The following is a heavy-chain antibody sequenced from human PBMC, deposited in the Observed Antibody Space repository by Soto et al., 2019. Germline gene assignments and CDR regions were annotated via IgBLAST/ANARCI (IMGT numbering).Heavy chain of an antibody. J-gene: IGHJ6*02. CDR1: GGTFSSYA. CDR2: IIPIFGTA. V-gene: IGHV1-69*05. Sequence: SVKVSCKASGGTFSSYAICWVRQAPGQGLEWMGGIIPIFGTANYAQKFQGRVTMTRNTSISTAYMELSSLRSEDTAVYYCARTTYYYYYGMDVWGQGTTVTVSS. CDR3: ARTTYYYYYGMDV.